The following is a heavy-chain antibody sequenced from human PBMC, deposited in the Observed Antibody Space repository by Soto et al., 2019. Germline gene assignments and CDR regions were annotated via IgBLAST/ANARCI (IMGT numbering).Heavy chain of an antibody. J-gene: IGHJ4*02. CDR1: GGSVSSGNYY. V-gene: IGHV4-61*01. Sequence: PSETLSLTCTVSGGSVSSGNYYWSWIRQPPGEGLEWIGYFYYTGSINYNPSLKSRVTISVDTSKNQFSLKLNSMTAADTAFFYCARHNYGSGSTYFDYWGQGTLVTVSS. D-gene: IGHD3-10*01. CDR3: ARHNYGSGSTYFDY. CDR2: FYYTGSI.